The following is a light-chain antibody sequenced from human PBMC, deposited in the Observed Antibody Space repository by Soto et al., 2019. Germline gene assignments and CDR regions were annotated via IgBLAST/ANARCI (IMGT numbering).Light chain of an antibody. Sequence: EIVLTQSPATLSLSPGERATLSCRASQSVSSYLAWYQQKPGQAPRLLIYDASNRATGIPARFSGSGSGTDFTLTFSSLEPEDFAVYYCQQHSNWPPLLTFGGGTKVEIK. V-gene: IGKV3-11*01. J-gene: IGKJ4*01. CDR2: DAS. CDR3: QQHSNWPPLLT. CDR1: QSVSSY.